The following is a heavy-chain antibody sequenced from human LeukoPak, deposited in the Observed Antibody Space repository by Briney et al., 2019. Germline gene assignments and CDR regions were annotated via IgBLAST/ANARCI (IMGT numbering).Heavy chain of an antibody. CDR1: GFTFSSYS. D-gene: IGHD6-13*01. CDR2: ISSSSSYI. J-gene: IGHJ3*02. Sequence: GGSLRLSCAASGFTFSSYSMNWVRQAPGKGLEWVSSISSSSSYIYYADSVKGRFTISRDNSKNTLYLQMNSLRAEDTAVYYCAKHSAAAKLVDAFDIWGQGTMVTVSS. V-gene: IGHV3-21*04. CDR3: AKHSAAAKLVDAFDI.